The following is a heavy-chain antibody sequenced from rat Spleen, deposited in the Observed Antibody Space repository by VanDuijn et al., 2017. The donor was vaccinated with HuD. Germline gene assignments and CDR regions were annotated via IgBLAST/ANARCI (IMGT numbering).Heavy chain of an antibody. CDR3: TREGIHTMGITTGFDY. CDR1: GFTFNNYW. V-gene: IGHV5-31*01. D-gene: IGHD1-9*01. Sequence: EVQLVESGGGLVQPGRSLKLSCVASGFTFNNYWMSWIRQAPGKGLEWVASITNTGGSIYYPDSVKGRFTISRDNAQNTLYLQMNSLRSEDTATYYCTREGIHTMGITTGFDYWGQGVMVTVSS. J-gene: IGHJ2*01. CDR2: ITNTGGSI.